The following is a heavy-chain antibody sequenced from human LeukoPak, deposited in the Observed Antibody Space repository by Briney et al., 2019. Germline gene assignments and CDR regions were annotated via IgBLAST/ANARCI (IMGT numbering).Heavy chain of an antibody. Sequence: PSETLSLTCTVSGGSISSGGYYWSWIRQHPGKGLEWIGYIYYSGSTYYNPSLKSRVTISVDTSKNQFSLKLSSVTAADTAVYYCARDSSDFWSGYYCYGMDVWGQGTTVTVSS. CDR3: ARDSSDFWSGYYCYGMDV. D-gene: IGHD3-3*01. J-gene: IGHJ6*02. V-gene: IGHV4-31*03. CDR1: GGSISSGGYY. CDR2: IYYSGST.